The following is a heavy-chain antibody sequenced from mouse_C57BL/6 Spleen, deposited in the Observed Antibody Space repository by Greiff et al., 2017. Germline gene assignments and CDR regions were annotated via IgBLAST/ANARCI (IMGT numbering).Heavy chain of an antibody. D-gene: IGHD1-1*01. CDR3: ARDYGSRYFDV. V-gene: IGHV3-6*01. Sequence: EVKLLESGPGLVKPSQSLSLTCSVTGYSITSGYYWNWIRQFPGNKLEWMGYISYDGSNNYNPSLKNRISITRDTSKNQFFLKLNSVTTEDTATYYCARDYGSRYFDVWGTGTTVTVSS. CDR1: GYSITSGYY. J-gene: IGHJ1*03. CDR2: ISYDGSN.